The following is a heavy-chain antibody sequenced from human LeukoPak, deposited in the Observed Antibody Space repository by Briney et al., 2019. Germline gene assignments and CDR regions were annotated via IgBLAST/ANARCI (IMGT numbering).Heavy chain of an antibody. J-gene: IGHJ4*02. CDR2: IYSGGST. Sequence: GGSLRLSCAASGFTVSSNYMSWVRQAPGKGLEWVSVIYSGGSTYYADSVKGRFTISRDNSKNTLYLQMHSLRAEDTAVYYCAKSMIPLTGYYCPDYWGQGTLVTVSS. CDR3: AKSMIPLTGYYCPDY. D-gene: IGHD3-9*01. CDR1: GFTVSSNY. V-gene: IGHV3-53*01.